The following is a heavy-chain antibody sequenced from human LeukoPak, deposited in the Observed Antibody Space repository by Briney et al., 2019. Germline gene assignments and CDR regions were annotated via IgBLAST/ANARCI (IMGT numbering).Heavy chain of an antibody. Sequence: SETLSLTCTVSGGSISSYYWSWIRQPPGKGLEWIGYIYYSGSTNYNPSLKSRVTISVDTSKNQFSLKLSSVTAADTAVYYCARGRGIAARLGAFDYWGQGTLVTVSS. CDR2: IYYSGST. J-gene: IGHJ4*02. V-gene: IGHV4-59*01. D-gene: IGHD6-6*01. CDR1: GGSISSYY. CDR3: ARGRGIAARLGAFDY.